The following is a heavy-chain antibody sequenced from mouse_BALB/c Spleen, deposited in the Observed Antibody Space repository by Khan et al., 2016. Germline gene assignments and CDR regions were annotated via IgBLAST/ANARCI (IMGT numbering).Heavy chain of an antibody. CDR1: GFTIKDTY. J-gene: IGHJ4*01. CDR2: IDPTNGNT. CDR3: VSTSNFALDY. Sequence: VQLQQSGAELVKAGASIKLSCTASGFTIKDTYLHWVRQRPEQGLEWIGRIDPTNGNTKYESKFQGKATITSDTSSNTAYLQLSSLTSEDTAVLYSVSTSNFALDYWGQGTSVTVSP. V-gene: IGHV14-3*02. D-gene: IGHD2-5*01.